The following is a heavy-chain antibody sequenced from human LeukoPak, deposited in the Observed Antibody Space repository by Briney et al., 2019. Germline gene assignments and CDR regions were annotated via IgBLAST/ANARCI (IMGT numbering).Heavy chain of an antibody. CDR1: GGSISSGDYY. CDR2: IYYSGST. V-gene: IGHV4-30-4*08. J-gene: IGHJ4*02. D-gene: IGHD3-16*01. Sequence: PSQTLSLTCSVSGGSISSGDYYWSWIRQPPGKGLEWIGYIYYSGSTYYNPSLKSRVTISVDTSKNQFSLKLSSVTAADTAVYYCARARFGATIDYWGQGTLVTVSS. CDR3: ARARFGATIDY.